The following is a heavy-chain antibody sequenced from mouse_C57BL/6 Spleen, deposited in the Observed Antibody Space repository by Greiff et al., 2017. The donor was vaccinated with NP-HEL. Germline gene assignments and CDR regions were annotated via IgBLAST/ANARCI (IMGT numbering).Heavy chain of an antibody. CDR2: IYPGGGYT. V-gene: IGHV1-63*01. D-gene: IGHD2-4*01. J-gene: IGHJ2*01. CDR1: GYTFTHYW. Sequence: QVQLQQSGAELVRPGTSVKMSCKASGYTFTHYWIGWAKQRPGHGLEWIGDIYPGGGYTKYNEKFKGKATLTADKSSSTAYMQFSSLTSEDSAIYDCARCDYDFGSYVDYWGQGTTLTVSS. CDR3: ARCDYDFGSYVDY.